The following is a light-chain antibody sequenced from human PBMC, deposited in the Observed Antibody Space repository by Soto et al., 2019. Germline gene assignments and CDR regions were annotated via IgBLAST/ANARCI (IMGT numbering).Light chain of an antibody. CDR3: QQYGGSPLVT. CDR1: QSVSGSH. CDR2: GAS. Sequence: EIVLTQSPGTLSLSPGERATLPCRASQSVSGSHLAWYQQKPGQAPRLLIYGASSRATGIPDRFSGSGSGTDFTLTISRLEPEDFAVYYCQQYGGSPLVTFGGGTKVDIK. J-gene: IGKJ4*01. V-gene: IGKV3-20*01.